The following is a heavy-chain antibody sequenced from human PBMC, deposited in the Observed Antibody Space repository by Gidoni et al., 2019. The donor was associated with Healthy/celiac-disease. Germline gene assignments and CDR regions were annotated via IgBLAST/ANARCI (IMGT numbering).Heavy chain of an antibody. CDR3: ARDRGFMVRALAFDI. V-gene: IGHV1-46*01. CDR1: GYTFTSYY. Sequence: QVQLVQSGAEVKKPGASVKVSCKASGYTFTSYYMHWVRQAPGQGLEWMGIINPSGGSTSYAQKFQGRVTMTRDTSTSTVYMELSSLRSEDTAVYYCARDRGFMVRALAFDIWGQGTMVTVSS. CDR2: INPSGGST. D-gene: IGHD3-10*01. J-gene: IGHJ3*02.